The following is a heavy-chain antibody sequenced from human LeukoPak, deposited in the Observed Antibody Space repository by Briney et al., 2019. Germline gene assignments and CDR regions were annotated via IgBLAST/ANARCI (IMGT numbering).Heavy chain of an antibody. D-gene: IGHD2-8*01. V-gene: IGHV3-30*02. CDR3: AREGMVYASDY. CDR1: GFIFNTYG. J-gene: IGHJ4*02. Sequence: GGSLRLSCVASGFIFNTYGMHWVRQAPGKGLEWVAFIRNDGSDKYYAVSVKGRFTISRDNAKNSLYLQMNSLRAEDTAVYYCAREGMVYASDYWGQGTLVTVSS. CDR2: IRNDGSDK.